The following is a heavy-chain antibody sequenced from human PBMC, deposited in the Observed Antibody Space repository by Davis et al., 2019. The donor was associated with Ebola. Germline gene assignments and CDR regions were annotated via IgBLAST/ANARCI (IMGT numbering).Heavy chain of an antibody. Sequence: GESLKISCVASGFTFNNYAMSWVRQAPGKGLEWVANIKEDGSEKYYVDSLKGRSTVSRDNAKNSMYLEMNSLRVEDTAVYYCARVTRYQLLFHYYYYMDVWGKGTTVTVSS. CDR3: ARVTRYQLLFHYYYYMDV. D-gene: IGHD2-2*01. J-gene: IGHJ6*03. CDR1: GFTFNNYA. V-gene: IGHV3-7*01. CDR2: IKEDGSEK.